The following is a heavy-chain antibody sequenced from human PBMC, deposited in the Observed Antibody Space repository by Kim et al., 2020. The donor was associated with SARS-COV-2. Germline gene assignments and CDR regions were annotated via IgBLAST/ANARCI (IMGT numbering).Heavy chain of an antibody. Sequence: ASVKVSCKASGYTFTGYYMHWVRQAPGQGLEWMGWINPNSGGTNYAQKFQGRVTMTRDTSISTAYMELSRLRSDDTAVYYCARLTPGYYYDSSAVYWGQGTLVTVSS. CDR3: ARLTPGYYYDSSAVY. CDR2: INPNSGGT. J-gene: IGHJ4*02. D-gene: IGHD3-22*01. CDR1: GYTFTGYY. V-gene: IGHV1-2*02.